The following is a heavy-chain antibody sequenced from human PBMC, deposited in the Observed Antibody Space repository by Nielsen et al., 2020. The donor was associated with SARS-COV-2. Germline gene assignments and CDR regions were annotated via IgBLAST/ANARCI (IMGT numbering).Heavy chain of an antibody. J-gene: IGHJ3*01. CDR2: IYSGGST. CDR3: ARDWSRAFDV. Sequence: GGSLRLSCAASGFTFSSLWMSWVRQAPGKGLEWVSVIYSGGSTYYADSVKGRFTISRDNSKNTLYLQMNSLRAEDTAVYYCARDWSRAFDVWGQGTMVTVSS. V-gene: IGHV3-66*01. CDR1: GFTFSSLW.